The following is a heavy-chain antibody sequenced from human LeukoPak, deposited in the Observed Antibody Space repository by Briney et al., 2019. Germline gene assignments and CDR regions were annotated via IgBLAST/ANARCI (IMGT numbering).Heavy chain of an antibody. CDR3: ARARYSSSCPDY. D-gene: IGHD6-13*01. Sequence: PSETLSLTCAVYGESFSGYYWSWIRQSPGKGLEWIGEINHSGRTNYKPSLKSRVTISVDTSKNQFSLKLSSVTAADTAVYYCARARYSSSCPDYWGQGTLVTVSS. J-gene: IGHJ4*02. V-gene: IGHV4-34*01. CDR2: INHSGRT. CDR1: GESFSGYY.